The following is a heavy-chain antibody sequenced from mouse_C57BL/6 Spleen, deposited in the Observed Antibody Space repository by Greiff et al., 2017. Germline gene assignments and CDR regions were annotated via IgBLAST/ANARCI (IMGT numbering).Heavy chain of an antibody. CDR3: ARDGYDEENYFDY. J-gene: IGHJ2*01. V-gene: IGHV1-80*01. D-gene: IGHD2-2*01. CDR1: GYAFSSYW. CDR2: IYPGDGDT. Sequence: VQLQQSGAELVKPGASVKISCKASGYAFSSYWMNWVKQRPGKGLEWIGQIYPGDGDTNYNGKFKGKATLTADKSSSTAYMQLSSLTSEDSAVYFCARDGYDEENYFDYWGQGTTLTVSS.